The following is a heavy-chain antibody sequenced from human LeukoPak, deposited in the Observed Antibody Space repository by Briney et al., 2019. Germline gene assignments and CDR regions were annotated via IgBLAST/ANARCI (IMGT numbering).Heavy chain of an antibody. CDR2: INPNSGGT. V-gene: IGHV1-2*02. D-gene: IGHD6-19*01. CDR1: GYTFTGYY. Sequence: ASVKVSCKASGYTFTGYYIHWVRQAPGQGLEWMGWINPNSGGTNYAQKFQGRVTMTRDTSSSTAYMDLSRLRSDDTAVYYCAKDQSSDWYGYYYYYMDVWGKGTTVTISS. J-gene: IGHJ6*03. CDR3: AKDQSSDWYGYYYYYMDV.